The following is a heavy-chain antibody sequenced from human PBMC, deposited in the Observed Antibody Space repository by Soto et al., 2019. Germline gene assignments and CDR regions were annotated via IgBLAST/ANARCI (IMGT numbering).Heavy chain of an antibody. CDR3: ARDIRAGTPIFDY. J-gene: IGHJ4*02. CDR1: GGTFSSYT. D-gene: IGHD1-7*01. CDR2: IIPILGIA. V-gene: IGHV1-69*08. Sequence: QVQLVQSGAEVKKPGSSVKVSCKASGGTFSSYTISWVRQAPGQGLEWMGRIIPILGIANYAQKFQGRVTITADKSTSTPYMELSSLRSEDTAVYYFARDIRAGTPIFDYWGQGTLVTVSS.